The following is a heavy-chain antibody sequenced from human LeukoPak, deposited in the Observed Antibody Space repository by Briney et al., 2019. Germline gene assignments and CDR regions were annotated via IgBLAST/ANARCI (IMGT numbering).Heavy chain of an antibody. CDR2: INHSGST. CDR1: GGSFSGYY. D-gene: IGHD3-22*01. CDR3: ARKSKQASTPWLDYYMDV. V-gene: IGHV4-34*01. Sequence: SETLSLTCAVYGGSFSGYYWSWIRQPPGKGLEWIGEINHSGSTNYNPSLKSRVTTSVDTSKNQFSLKLSSVTAADTAVYYCARKSKQASTPWLDYYMDVWGKGTTVTVSS. J-gene: IGHJ6*03.